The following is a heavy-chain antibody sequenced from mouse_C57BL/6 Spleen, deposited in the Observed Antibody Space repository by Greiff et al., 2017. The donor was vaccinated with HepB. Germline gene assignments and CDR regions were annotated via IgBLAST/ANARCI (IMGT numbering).Heavy chain of an antibody. CDR1: GYTFTSYW. D-gene: IGHD1-1*01. V-gene: IGHV1-72*01. CDR3: ARQEYGSRGSYYYAMDY. CDR2: IDPNSGGT. J-gene: IGHJ4*01. Sequence: QVHVKQPGAELVKPGASVKLSCKASGYTFTSYWMHWVKQRPGRGLEWIGRIDPNSGGTKYNEKFKSKATLTVDKPSSTAYMQLSSLTSEDSAVYYCARQEYGSRGSYYYAMDYWGQGTSVTVSS.